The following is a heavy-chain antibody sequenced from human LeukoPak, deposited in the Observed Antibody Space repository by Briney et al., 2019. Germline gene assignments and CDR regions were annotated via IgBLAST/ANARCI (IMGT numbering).Heavy chain of an antibody. CDR1: GGSISSSSYY. CDR2: IYYSGST. V-gene: IGHV4-39*07. Sequence: SETLSLTCTVSGGSISSSSYYWGWIRQPPGKGLEWIGSIYYSGSTYYNPSLKSRVTISVDTSKNQLSLKLSSVTAADTAVYFCARSGGLWLLTYYSDYWGQGTLVTVSS. J-gene: IGHJ4*02. CDR3: ARSGGLWLLTYYSDY. D-gene: IGHD3-22*01.